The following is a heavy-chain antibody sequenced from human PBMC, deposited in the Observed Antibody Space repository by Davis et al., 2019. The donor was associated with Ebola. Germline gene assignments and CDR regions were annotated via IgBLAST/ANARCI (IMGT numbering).Heavy chain of an antibody. J-gene: IGHJ4*02. CDR1: GFIFSSYA. D-gene: IGHD1-26*01. CDR2: LSGTDGST. Sequence: GGSLRLSCAASGFIFSSYAMNWVRQAPGKGLEWVSGLSGTDGSTYYADSVKGRFTISRDSSKNTLYLQMNSLRDEDTAVYYCAKDPQVQWELLYPKYYFDYWGQGTLVTVSS. CDR3: AKDPQVQWELLYPKYYFDY. V-gene: IGHV3-23*01.